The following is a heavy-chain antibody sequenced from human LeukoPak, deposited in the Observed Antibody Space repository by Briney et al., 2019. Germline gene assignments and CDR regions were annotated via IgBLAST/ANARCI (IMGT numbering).Heavy chain of an antibody. Sequence: ASVKVSCKASGYTFTSYGISWVRQAPGQGLEWIGWISAYNGNTNYAQKLQGRVTMTTDTSTSTAYMELRSLRSDDTAVYYCARQFTRYCSGGSCYIRKRGGDAFDIWGQGTMVTVSS. V-gene: IGHV1-18*04. D-gene: IGHD2-15*01. J-gene: IGHJ3*02. CDR1: GYTFTSYG. CDR2: ISAYNGNT. CDR3: ARQFTRYCSGGSCYIRKRGGDAFDI.